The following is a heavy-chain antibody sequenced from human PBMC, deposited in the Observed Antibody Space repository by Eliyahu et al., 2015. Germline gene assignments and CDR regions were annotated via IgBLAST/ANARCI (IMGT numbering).Heavy chain of an antibody. J-gene: IGHJ4*02. CDR3: ARVGYSSSSTDY. D-gene: IGHD6-6*01. CDR1: GFXFSRYW. V-gene: IGHV3-7*05. CDR2: INQDGGEK. Sequence: EVQLVESGGGLVQPGGSLRLSCVASGFXFSRYWMSWVRQAPGKGLGWVANINQDGGEKYYVDSVKGRFTISRDNAKNSLYLQMNSLRAEETAVYYCARVGYSSSSTDYWGQGTLVTVSS.